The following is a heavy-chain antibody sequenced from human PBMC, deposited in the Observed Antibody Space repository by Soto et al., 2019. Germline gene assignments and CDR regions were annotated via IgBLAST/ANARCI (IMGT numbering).Heavy chain of an antibody. D-gene: IGHD3-10*01. CDR1: GGSISSSSYY. Sequence: PSETLSLTCTVSGGSISSSSYYWGWIRQPPGKGLEWIGSIYYSGSTYYNPSLKSRVTISVDTSKNQFSLKLSSVTAADTAVYYCPLQVAELLYPYHYYGMDVWVYGTTVTASS. CDR2: IYYSGST. V-gene: IGHV4-39*01. CDR3: PLQVAELLYPYHYYGMDV. J-gene: IGHJ6*04.